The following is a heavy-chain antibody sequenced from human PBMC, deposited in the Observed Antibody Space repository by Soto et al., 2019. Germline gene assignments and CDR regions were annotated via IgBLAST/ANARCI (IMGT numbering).Heavy chain of an antibody. V-gene: IGHV5-10-1*01. J-gene: IGHJ6*02. Sequence: PGESLKISCKGSGYSFTSYWISWVRQMPGKGLEWMGRIDPSDSYTNYSPSFQGHVTISADKSISTAYLQWSSLKASDTAMYYCARINGYCSSTSCYSYSYYYYGMDVWGQGTTVTVSS. CDR3: ARINGYCSSTSCYSYSYYYYGMDV. D-gene: IGHD2-2*01. CDR2: IDPSDSYT. CDR1: GYSFTSYW.